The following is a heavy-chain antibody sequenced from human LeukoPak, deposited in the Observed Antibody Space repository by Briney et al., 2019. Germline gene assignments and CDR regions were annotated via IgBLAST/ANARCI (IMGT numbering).Heavy chain of an antibody. CDR1: GWSFSGYY. J-gene: IGHJ4*02. CDR3: ARAVSITMVRGVALPFDY. Sequence: PSETLSLTCAVYGWSFSGYYWSWIRQPPGKGLEWIGEINHSGSTNYNPSLKSRVTISVDTSKNQFSLKLSSVTAADTAVYYCARAVSITMVRGVALPFDYWGQGTLVTVSS. CDR2: INHSGST. D-gene: IGHD3-10*01. V-gene: IGHV4-34*01.